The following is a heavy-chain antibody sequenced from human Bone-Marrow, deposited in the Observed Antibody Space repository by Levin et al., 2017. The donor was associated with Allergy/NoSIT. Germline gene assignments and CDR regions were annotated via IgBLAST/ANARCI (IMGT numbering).Heavy chain of an antibody. CDR2: ISAGGNR. Sequence: GGSLRLSCAASGFTFNNYAMTWVRQAPGKGLEWVSAISAGGNRYYADSVKGRFIISRDNSKNTLYLEMNSLRAEDTALYYCAKYDTRSYADYWGQGTLVTVSS. D-gene: IGHD3-16*01. CDR3: AKYDTRSYADY. CDR1: GFTFNNYA. V-gene: IGHV3-23*01. J-gene: IGHJ4*02.